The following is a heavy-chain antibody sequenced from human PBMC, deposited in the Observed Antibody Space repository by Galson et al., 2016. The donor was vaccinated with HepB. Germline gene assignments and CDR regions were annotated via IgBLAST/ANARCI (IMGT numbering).Heavy chain of an antibody. J-gene: IGHJ3*01. CDR1: GFTFSTYA. CDR3: VRDGYTDGRDAFDV. V-gene: IGHV3-33*07. Sequence: SLRLSCAASGFTFSTYAMSWVRQAPGEGPEWVALTSREMNQFFRDSVKGRFTVSRDNSRNTVYLQMDSLRAEDTAVYYCVRDGYTDGRDAFDVWGRGTIVTVSS. D-gene: IGHD3-16*02. CDR2: TSREMNQ.